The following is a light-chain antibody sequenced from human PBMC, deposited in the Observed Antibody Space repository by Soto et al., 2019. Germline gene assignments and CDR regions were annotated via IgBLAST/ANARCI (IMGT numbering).Light chain of an antibody. CDR3: AGWDASLSGHVV. V-gene: IGLV1-47*01. J-gene: IGLJ2*01. Sequence: QSVLTQPPSASGTPAQRVTISCSGSSSNIGSSYVYWYQQLPGTAPKLVILRNNQRPSGDPDRFSGSNSDTSASLAISGLRSEDEADYYCAGWDASLSGHVVFGGGTKLTVL. CDR2: RNN. CDR1: SSNIGSSY.